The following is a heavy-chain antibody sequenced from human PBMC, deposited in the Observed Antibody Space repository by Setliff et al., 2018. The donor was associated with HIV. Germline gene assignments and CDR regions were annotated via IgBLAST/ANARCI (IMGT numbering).Heavy chain of an antibody. CDR2: ITSSSDSI. Sequence: GGSLRLSCAASGFTFSDYSINWVRQAPGKGLEWVSTITSSSDSIYYVDSLKGRFTVSRDDARNSLYLQMNSLRAEDSAVYYCARDTTYYYGSGSHHWGQGTLVTVSS. CDR3: ARDTTYYYGSGSHH. J-gene: IGHJ4*02. D-gene: IGHD3-10*01. V-gene: IGHV3-21*01. CDR1: GFTFSDYS.